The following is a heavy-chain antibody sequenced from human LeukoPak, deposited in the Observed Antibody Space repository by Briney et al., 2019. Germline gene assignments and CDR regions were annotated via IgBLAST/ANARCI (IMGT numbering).Heavy chain of an antibody. CDR3: ARGRASGYSSSWQNWFDP. J-gene: IGHJ5*02. V-gene: IGHV4-34*01. Sequence: SETLSLTCAVYGGSFSGYYWSWIRQPPGKGLERIGEINHSGSTNYNPSLKSRVTISVDTSKNQFSLKLSSVTAADTAVYYCARGRASGYSSSWQNWFDPWGQGTLVTVSS. CDR1: GGSFSGYY. D-gene: IGHD6-13*01. CDR2: INHSGST.